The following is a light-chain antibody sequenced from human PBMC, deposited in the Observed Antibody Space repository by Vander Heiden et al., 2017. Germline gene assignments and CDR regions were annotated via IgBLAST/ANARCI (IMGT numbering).Light chain of an antibody. CDR1: QSLLYRDGNNY. CDR3: MQPLKTPRT. J-gene: IGKJ1*01. V-gene: IGKV2-28*01. CDR2: LGS. Sequence: VLTQSPPFLPVSLGESASISCRSSQSLLYRDGNNYLDWYLQQPGQSPQLLIYLGSTRASGVPERFTGSGSGTDFALKITRVEAEDVGIYYCMQPLKTPRTFGQGTKVEI.